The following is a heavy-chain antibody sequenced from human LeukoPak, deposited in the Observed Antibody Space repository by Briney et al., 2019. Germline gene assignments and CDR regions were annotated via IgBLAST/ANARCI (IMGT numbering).Heavy chain of an antibody. J-gene: IGHJ4*02. CDR2: IYYSGST. CDR1: GGSISSYY. V-gene: IGHV4-59*01. CDR3: ARAARSGCSSGWYDY. D-gene: IGHD6-19*01. Sequence: SETLSLTCTVSGGSISSYYWSWIRQPPGKGLEWIGYIYYSGSTNYNPSLKSRVTISVDASKNQFSLKLSSVTAADTAVYYCARAARSGCSSGWYDYWGQGTLVTVSS.